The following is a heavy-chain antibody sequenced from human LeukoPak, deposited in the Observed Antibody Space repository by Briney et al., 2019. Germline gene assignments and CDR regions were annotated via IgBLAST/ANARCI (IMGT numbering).Heavy chain of an antibody. CDR3: ARPDGDYYYGSGSYFHY. D-gene: IGHD3-10*01. CDR1: GFTFSSYE. J-gene: IGHJ4*02. Sequence: QPGGSLRLSRAASGFTFSSYEMNWVRQAPGKGLEWVSYISSSGTTIYYADSVKGRFTISRDNAKNSLYLQMNSLRAEDTAVYYCARPDGDYYYGSGSYFHYWGQGTLVTVSS. CDR2: ISSSGTTI. V-gene: IGHV3-48*03.